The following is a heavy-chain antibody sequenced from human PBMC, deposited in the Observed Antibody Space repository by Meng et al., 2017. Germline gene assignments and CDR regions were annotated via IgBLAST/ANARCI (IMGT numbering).Heavy chain of an antibody. CDR2: INTNTGNP. V-gene: IGHV7-4-1*02. Sequence: QVPLVQAGSESNKPGASVKVSCKASRYTFTSYAMNWVPQAPGQGLEWMGWINTNTGNPTYAQGFTGRFVFSLDTSVSTAYLQISSLKAEDTAVYYCAREGRVDFDYWGQGTLVTVSS. D-gene: IGHD1-26*01. CDR1: RYTFTSYA. J-gene: IGHJ4*02. CDR3: AREGRVDFDY.